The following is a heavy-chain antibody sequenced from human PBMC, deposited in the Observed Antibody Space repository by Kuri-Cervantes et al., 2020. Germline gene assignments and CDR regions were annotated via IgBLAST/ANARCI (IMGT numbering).Heavy chain of an antibody. Sequence: GGSLRLSCAASGFTFSSYAMHWVRQAPGKGLEWVAVISYDGSNKYYADSVKGRFTISRDNSKNTLYLQMNSLRAEDTAVYYCAKEKYQPVAPVGYWGQGTLVTVSS. D-gene: IGHD2-2*01. J-gene: IGHJ4*02. CDR3: AKEKYQPVAPVGY. CDR2: ISYDGSNK. CDR1: GFTFSSYA. V-gene: IGHV3-30-3*01.